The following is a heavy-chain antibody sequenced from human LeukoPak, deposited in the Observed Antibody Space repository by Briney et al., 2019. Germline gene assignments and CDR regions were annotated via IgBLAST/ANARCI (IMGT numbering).Heavy chain of an antibody. D-gene: IGHD2-2*02. CDR2: INPSGGST. Sequence: ASVKVSCKASGYTFTSYYMHWVRQAPGQGLEWMGIINPSGGSTSYAQKFQGRATMTRDTSTSTVYMELSSLRSEDTAVYYCARAPVHCSSTSCYIGYYYYYMDVWGKGTTVTVSS. CDR1: GYTFTSYY. J-gene: IGHJ6*03. CDR3: ARAPVHCSSTSCYIGYYYYYMDV. V-gene: IGHV1-46*01.